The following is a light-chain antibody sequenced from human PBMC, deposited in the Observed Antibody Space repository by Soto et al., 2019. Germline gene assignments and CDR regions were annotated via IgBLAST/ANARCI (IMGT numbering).Light chain of an antibody. CDR1: QSVNSN. CDR2: GAS. J-gene: IGKJ4*01. CDR3: QQYDNWPLT. Sequence: EIVMTQSPATLSVSPGERATLSCRASQSVNSNLAWYQQKPGQAPRLPIYGASTRATGFPARFSGSESGTEFTLTISSLQSEDFAVYYCQQYDNWPLTFGGGTKVEIK. V-gene: IGKV3-15*01.